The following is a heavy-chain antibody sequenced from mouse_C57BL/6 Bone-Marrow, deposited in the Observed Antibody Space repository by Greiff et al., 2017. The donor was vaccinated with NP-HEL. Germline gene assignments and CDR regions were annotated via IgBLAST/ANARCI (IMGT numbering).Heavy chain of an antibody. V-gene: IGHV3-6*01. CDR1: GYSITSGYY. J-gene: IGHJ3*01. CDR3: ASRGYYPFAY. Sequence: EVQLQQSGPGLVKPSQSLSLTCSVTGYSITSGYYWNWIRQFPGNKLEWMGYISYDGSNNYNPSLKNRISITRDTSKNQFFLKLNSVTTEDTATYYCASRGYYPFAYWGQGTLVTVSA. CDR2: ISYDGSN. D-gene: IGHD2-12*01.